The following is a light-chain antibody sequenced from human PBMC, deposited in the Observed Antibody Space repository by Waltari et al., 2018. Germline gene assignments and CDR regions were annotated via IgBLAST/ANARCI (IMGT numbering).Light chain of an antibody. V-gene: IGKV4-1*01. CDR2: WAS. CDR3: QQYYSTPLLT. J-gene: IGKJ4*01. Sequence: DIVMTQSPDSLAVSLGERATINCKSSPSVLYSSNNKNYLAWYQQKPGQPPKLLIYWASTRESGVPDRFSGSGSGTEFTLTSNSLQAEDVAVYYCQQYYSTPLLTFGGGTKVEIK. CDR1: PSVLYSSNNKNY.